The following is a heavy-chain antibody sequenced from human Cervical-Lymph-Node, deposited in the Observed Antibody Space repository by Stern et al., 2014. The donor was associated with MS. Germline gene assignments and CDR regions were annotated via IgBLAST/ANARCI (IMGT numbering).Heavy chain of an antibody. J-gene: IGHJ3*01. CDR3: AKTPISDDAYDF. D-gene: IGHD1-1*01. V-gene: IGHV3-9*01. Sequence: QLVESGGGSVQPGRYLRLSCAASGFNFDDYAMHWVRQVPGKGLEWVSGISFNGARIGYADSVRGRFTISRDNAKKSLYLQMNSLRPEDTALYFCAKTPISDDAYDFWGQGTMVIVSS. CDR1: GFNFDDYA. CDR2: ISFNGARI.